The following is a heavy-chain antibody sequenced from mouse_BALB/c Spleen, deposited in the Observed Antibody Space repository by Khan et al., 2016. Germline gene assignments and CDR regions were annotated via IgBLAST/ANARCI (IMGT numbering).Heavy chain of an antibody. V-gene: IGHV2-6-7*01. D-gene: IGHD2-3*01. CDR1: GFSLTGYG. J-gene: IGHJ2*01. CDR2: IWGDGST. Sequence: QVQLKQSGPGLVAPSQSLSITCTVSGFSLTGYGVNWVRQPPGKGLEWLGMIWGDGSTDYNSALKSRLSISKDNSKTQVFLKMNSLQTDDTARYYCARAPIYDGYGYFDYWGQGTTRTVSS. CDR3: ARAPIYDGYGYFDY.